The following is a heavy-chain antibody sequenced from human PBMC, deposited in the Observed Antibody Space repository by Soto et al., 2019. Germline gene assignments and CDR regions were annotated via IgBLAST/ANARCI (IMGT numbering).Heavy chain of an antibody. CDR1: GFTFSSYA. CDR2: ISYDGSNK. Sequence: GGSLRLSCAASGFTFSSYAMHWVRQAPGKGLEWVAVISYDGSNKYYADSVKGRFAISRDNSKNTLYLQVNSLRAEDTAVYYCAVDSLANLDYWGQGTLVTVPQ. CDR3: AVDSLANLDY. D-gene: IGHD3-3*01. V-gene: IGHV3-30*09. J-gene: IGHJ4*02.